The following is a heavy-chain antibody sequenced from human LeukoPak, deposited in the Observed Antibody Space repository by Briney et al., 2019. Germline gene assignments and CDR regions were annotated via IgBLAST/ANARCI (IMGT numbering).Heavy chain of an antibody. CDR3: AKGRGFYDSSGYYYAYYYGMDV. D-gene: IGHD3-22*01. J-gene: IGHJ6*02. Sequence: PGGSLRLSCAASGFTFSSYGMHWVRQAPGKGLEWVAVIWYDGSNKYYADSVKGRFTNSRDNSKNTLYLQMNSLRAEDSAVYYCAKGRGFYDSSGYYYAYYYGMDVWGQGTTVTVSS. CDR1: GFTFSSYG. V-gene: IGHV3-33*06. CDR2: IWYDGSNK.